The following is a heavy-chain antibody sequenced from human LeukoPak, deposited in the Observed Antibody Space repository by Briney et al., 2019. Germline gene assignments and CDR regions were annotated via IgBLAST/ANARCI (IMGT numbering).Heavy chain of an antibody. Sequence: GGSLRLSCAASGFTFSSYAMHWVRQAPGKGLEWVAVISYDGSNKYYADSVKGRFTISRDNSKNTLYLRMNSLRDEDTAVYYCARVSRHSSSAAFDYWGQGTLVTVSS. CDR1: GFTFSSYA. CDR2: ISYDGSNK. V-gene: IGHV3-30*04. CDR3: ARVSRHSSSAAFDY. D-gene: IGHD6-6*01. J-gene: IGHJ4*02.